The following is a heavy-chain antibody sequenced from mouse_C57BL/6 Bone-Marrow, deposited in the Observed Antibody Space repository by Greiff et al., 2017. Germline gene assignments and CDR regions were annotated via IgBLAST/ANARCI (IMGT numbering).Heavy chain of an antibody. Sequence: QVQLKQPGAELVRPGTSVKLSCKASGYTFTSYWMHWVKQRPGQGLEWIGVIDPSDSYTTYNQQFKGKATFTVDTASSTAYMQLRSLTSEDSAVYYCARSDGYFPYWYFDVWGTGTTGTVSS. CDR2: IDPSDSYT. CDR1: GYTFTSYW. CDR3: ARSDGYFPYWYFDV. J-gene: IGHJ1*03. D-gene: IGHD2-3*01. V-gene: IGHV1-59*01.